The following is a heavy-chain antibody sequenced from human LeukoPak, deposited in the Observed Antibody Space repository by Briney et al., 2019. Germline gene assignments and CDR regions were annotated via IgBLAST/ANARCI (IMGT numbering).Heavy chain of an antibody. CDR3: ARGGYDFWSGYPLDY. J-gene: IGHJ4*02. CDR1: GFTFSGYE. CDR2: ISSSGSTI. V-gene: IGHV3-48*03. Sequence: GGSLRLSCAASGFTFSGYEMNWVRQAPGKGLEWVSYISSSGSTIYYADSVKGRFTISRDNAKNSLYLQMNSLRAEDTAVYYCARGGYDFWSGYPLDYWGQGTLVTVSS. D-gene: IGHD3-3*01.